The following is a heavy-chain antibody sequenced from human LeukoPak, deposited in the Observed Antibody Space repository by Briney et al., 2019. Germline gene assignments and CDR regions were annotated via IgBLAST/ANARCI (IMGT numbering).Heavy chain of an antibody. V-gene: IGHV3-74*01. CDR2: ISSDGSST. J-gene: IGHJ4*02. CDR3: ARQSGSADY. D-gene: IGHD1-26*01. Sequence: GGSLRLSCAASGFTFSSYWMHWVRQAPGKGLVWVSRISSDGSSTTYADSVKGRFTISRDNAKNSLYLQMNSLRAEDTALYYCARQSGSADYWGQGTLVTVSS. CDR1: GFTFSSYW.